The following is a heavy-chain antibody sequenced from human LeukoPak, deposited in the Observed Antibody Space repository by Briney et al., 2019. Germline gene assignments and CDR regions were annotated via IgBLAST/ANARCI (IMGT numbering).Heavy chain of an antibody. D-gene: IGHD3-22*01. CDR3: ARDSYDATGY. Sequence: GASLRLFCAPSGFSVTNSYFSWVRHPGGNGLEWLSLIYSGGITNYAASVRAGFTIPRDIPGKTVYLQMNSLRADDTGVYYCARDSYDATGYWGQGTLVTVSS. CDR1: GFSVTNSY. V-gene: IGHV3-66*01. J-gene: IGHJ4*02. CDR2: IYSGGIT.